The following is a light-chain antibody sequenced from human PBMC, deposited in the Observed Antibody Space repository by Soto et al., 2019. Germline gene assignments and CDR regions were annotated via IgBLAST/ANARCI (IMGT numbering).Light chain of an antibody. CDR1: SSDVGSYNY. CDR2: EVS. Sequence: QSALTQPASVSGSPGQSITISCTGTSSDVGSYNYVSWYQQHPGKAPKLMIYEVSNRPSGVSNRFSGSKSGNTASLTISGLQAEDEAEYYCSSYTNINTRACVFGTGTKLPVL. J-gene: IGLJ1*01. CDR3: SSYTNINTRACV. V-gene: IGLV2-14*01.